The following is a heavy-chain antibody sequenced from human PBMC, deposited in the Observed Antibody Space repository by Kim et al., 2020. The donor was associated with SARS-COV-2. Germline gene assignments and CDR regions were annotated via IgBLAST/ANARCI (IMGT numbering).Heavy chain of an antibody. D-gene: IGHD3-10*01. V-gene: IGHV3-53*01. CDR3: AGAMVRGVIITGGMDV. J-gene: IGHJ6*02. Sequence: DSGKGRFTISRDNSKNTLDHQMNSLWAEDPAVYYCAGAMVRGVIITGGMDVWGQGTTVTVSS.